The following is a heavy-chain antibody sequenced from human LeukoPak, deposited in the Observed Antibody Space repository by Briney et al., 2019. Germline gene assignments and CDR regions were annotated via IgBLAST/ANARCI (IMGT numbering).Heavy chain of an antibody. D-gene: IGHD3-16*02. CDR2: INSDGSTT. J-gene: IGHJ6*03. CDR3: AKSELSYYYYYMDV. CDR1: GFTFSSYW. V-gene: IGHV3-74*01. Sequence: GGSLRLSCAASGFTFSSYWMHWVRHAPGKGLVWVSRINSDGSTTSYADSVKGRFTISRDNAKNTLYLQMNSLRAEDTAVYYCAKSELSYYYYYMDVWGKGTTVTVSS.